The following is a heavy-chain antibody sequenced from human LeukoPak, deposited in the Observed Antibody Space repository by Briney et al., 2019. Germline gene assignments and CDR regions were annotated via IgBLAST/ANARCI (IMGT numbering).Heavy chain of an antibody. CDR1: GGSFSGYY. V-gene: IGHV4-34*01. CDR2: INHSGST. Sequence: SETLSLTCAVYGGSFSGYYWSWIRQPPGKGLEWIGEINHSGSTNYNPSLKSRVTISVDTSKNQFSLKLSSVTAADTAVYYCARERVEWLFPNPYYYYYYGMDVWGQGTTVTVSS. D-gene: IGHD3-3*01. CDR3: ARERVEWLFPNPYYYYYYGMDV. J-gene: IGHJ6*02.